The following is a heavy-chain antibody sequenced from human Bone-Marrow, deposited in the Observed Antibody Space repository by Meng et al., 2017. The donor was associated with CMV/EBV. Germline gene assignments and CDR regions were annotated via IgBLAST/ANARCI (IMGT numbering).Heavy chain of an antibody. V-gene: IGHV3-53*01. CDR2: IYSGGST. J-gene: IGHJ4*02. CDR1: GGSISSYY. CDR3: AKDWASNGDYDYFDS. D-gene: IGHD4-17*01. Sequence: ETLSLTCTASGGSISSYYWSWIRQPPGKGLEWVSVIYSGGSTYYADSVKGRFTISRDNSRNTLYLQLSSLRVEDTAIYHCAKDWASNGDYDYFDSWGPGTQVTVSS.